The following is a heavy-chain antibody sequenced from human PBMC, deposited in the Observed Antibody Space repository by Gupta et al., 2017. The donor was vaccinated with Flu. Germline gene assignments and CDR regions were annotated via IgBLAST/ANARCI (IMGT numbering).Heavy chain of an antibody. Sequence: EVQLLESGGGLVQPGGSLRLSCAASGFTFNINAMTWVRQAPGKGLECVSVITGSGDSTFDADSVKGRFTISRDNSRNRVYLQMDSLRAEDTAVYYCVKDRSSRGYYYTSDYWGQGTLVTVSS. CDR3: VKDRSSRGYYYTSDY. J-gene: IGHJ4*02. D-gene: IGHD3-22*01. V-gene: IGHV3-23*01. CDR1: GFTFNINA. CDR2: ITGSGDST.